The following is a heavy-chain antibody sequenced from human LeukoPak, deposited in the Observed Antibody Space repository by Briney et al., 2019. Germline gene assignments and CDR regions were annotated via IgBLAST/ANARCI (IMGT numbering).Heavy chain of an antibody. Sequence: GGSLRLSCAASGFTFSSYAMHWVRQAPGKGLEWVAVISYDGSNKYYADSVKGRFTISRDNSKNTLYLQMNSLRAEDTAVYYCARDLGQPFYGQLVPDYWGQGTPVTVSS. J-gene: IGHJ4*02. CDR1: GFTFSSYA. D-gene: IGHD6-6*01. CDR2: ISYDGSNK. CDR3: ARDLGQPFYGQLVPDY. V-gene: IGHV3-30-3*01.